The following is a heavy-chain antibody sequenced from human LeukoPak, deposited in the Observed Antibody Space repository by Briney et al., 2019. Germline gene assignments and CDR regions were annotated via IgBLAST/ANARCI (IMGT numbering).Heavy chain of an antibody. CDR1: GFTFSSYA. D-gene: IGHD3-10*01. CDR3: AKTHEEGFGELCLDY. V-gene: IGHV3-23*01. Sequence: PGGALRLSCAASGFTFSSYAMSWVRQAPGKGLEWVSATSGSGGSTYYADSVKGRFTISRDNSKNTLYLQMNSLRAEDTAVYYCAKTHEEGFGELCLDYWGQGTLVTVSS. CDR2: TSGSGGST. J-gene: IGHJ4*02.